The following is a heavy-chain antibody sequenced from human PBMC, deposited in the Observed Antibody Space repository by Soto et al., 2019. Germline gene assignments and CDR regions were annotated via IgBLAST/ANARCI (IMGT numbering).Heavy chain of an antibody. Sequence: ASVKVSCKASGGTFSSYAISWVRQAPGQGLEWMGGIIPIFGTANYAQKFQGRVTITADESTSTAYMELSSLRSEDTAVYYCASTLPVSYYDSSGSIYFDYWGQGTLVTVSS. V-gene: IGHV1-69*13. CDR1: GGTFSSYA. CDR2: IIPIFGTA. CDR3: ASTLPVSYYDSSGSIYFDY. J-gene: IGHJ4*02. D-gene: IGHD3-22*01.